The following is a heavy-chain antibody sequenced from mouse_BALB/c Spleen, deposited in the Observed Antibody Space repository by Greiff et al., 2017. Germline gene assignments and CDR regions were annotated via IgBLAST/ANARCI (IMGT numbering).Heavy chain of an antibody. D-gene: IGHD1-1*01. V-gene: IGHV1-9*01. J-gene: IGHJ4*01. CDR2: ILPGSGST. CDR3: ARWYGSSYYYAMDY. CDR1: GYTFSSYW. Sequence: QVQLQQSGAELMKPGASVKISCKATGYTFSSYWIEWVKQRPGHGLEWIGEILPGSGSTNYNEKFKGKATFTADTSSNTAYMQLSSLTSEDSAVYYCARWYGSSYYYAMDYWGQGTSVTVSS.